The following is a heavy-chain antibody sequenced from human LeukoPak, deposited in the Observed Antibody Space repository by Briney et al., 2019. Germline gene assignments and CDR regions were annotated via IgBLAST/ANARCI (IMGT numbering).Heavy chain of an antibody. CDR2: ISGGGSSI. CDR3: ARGGGGYGYFDP. V-gene: IGHV3-48*02. J-gene: IGHJ4*02. D-gene: IGHD5-12*01. Sequence: PGGSLRLSCAASGFTFSSYAMSWVSQAPGKGLEWRSYISGGGSSIYYAASVKGRFPISRDKAKHSLYLQMNSLRDEDTALYYCARGGGGYGYFDPWGQGTLVTVSS. CDR1: GFTFSSYA.